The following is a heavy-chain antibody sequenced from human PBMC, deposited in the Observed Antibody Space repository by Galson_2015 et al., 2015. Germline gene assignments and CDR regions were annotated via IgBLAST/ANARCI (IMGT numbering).Heavy chain of an antibody. J-gene: IGHJ3*02. D-gene: IGHD3-16*01. CDR3: AKGLSWGAFDI. CDR1: GFTFSSYA. V-gene: IGHV3-23*01. CDR2: ISGSGDST. Sequence: SLRLSCAASGFTFSSYAMTWVRQAPGKGLEWVSGISGSGDSTYYADSVKGRFTTSRDNSKNTLYLQMNSLRAEDTAVYYCAKGLSWGAFDIWGQGTMVTVSS.